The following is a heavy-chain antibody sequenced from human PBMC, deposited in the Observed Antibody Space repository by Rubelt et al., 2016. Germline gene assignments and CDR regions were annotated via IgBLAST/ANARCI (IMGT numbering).Heavy chain of an antibody. CDR1: GGSFSGYY. J-gene: IGHJ4*02. Sequence: QVQLQQWGSGLLKPSETLSLTCAVYGGSFSGYYLSWIRQPPGKGLEWIGEINHSGSTNYNSSLKSRVTISIDTSKNQFFLMLSSVTAAYTAGYYCARGRGLLDGDYVDYWGQGTLVTVSS. CDR2: INHSGST. CDR3: ARGRGLLDGDYVDY. V-gene: IGHV4-34*01. D-gene: IGHD3/OR15-3a*01.